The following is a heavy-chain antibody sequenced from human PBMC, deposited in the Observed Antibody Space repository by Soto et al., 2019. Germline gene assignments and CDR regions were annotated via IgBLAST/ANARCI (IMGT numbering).Heavy chain of an antibody. CDR3: ARHEAASAASDY. CDR1: GYSFTSYW. D-gene: IGHD5-18*01. CDR2: IDPSDSYI. Sequence: GESLKISCKGSGYSFTSYWISWVRQMPGKGLEWMGRIDPSDSYINYSPSFQGHVTISADKSISTAYLQWSSLKASDTAMYYCARHEAASAASDYWGQGTLVTVSS. J-gene: IGHJ4*02. V-gene: IGHV5-10-1*01.